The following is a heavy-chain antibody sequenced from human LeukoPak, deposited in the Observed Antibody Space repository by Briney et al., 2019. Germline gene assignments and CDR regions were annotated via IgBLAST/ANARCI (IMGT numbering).Heavy chain of an antibody. CDR1: GGTFSSYA. CDR3: ARSVYYYDSSGYYLHDDY. V-gene: IGHV1-69*05. D-gene: IGHD3-22*01. J-gene: IGHJ4*02. CDR2: IIPIFGTA. Sequence: ASVKVSCKASGGTFSSYAISWVRQAPGQGLEWMGRIIPIFGTANYAQKFQGRVTITTDESTSTAYMELSSLRSEGTAVYYCARSVYYYDSSGYYLHDDYWGQGTLVTVSS.